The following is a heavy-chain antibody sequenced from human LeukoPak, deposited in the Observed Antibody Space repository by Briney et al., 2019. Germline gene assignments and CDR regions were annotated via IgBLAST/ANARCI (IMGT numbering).Heavy chain of an antibody. CDR3: ARSVVATTYFDY. V-gene: IGHV4-39*01. J-gene: IGHJ4*02. CDR1: GGSISSSSYY. D-gene: IGHD5-12*01. Sequence: PSETLSLTCTVSGGSISSSSYYWGWIRQPPGKGLEWIGSIYYSGSTYYNPSLKSRVTISVDTSKNQFSLKLSSVTAADTAVYYCARSVVATTYFDYWGQGTLVTVSS. CDR2: IYYSGST.